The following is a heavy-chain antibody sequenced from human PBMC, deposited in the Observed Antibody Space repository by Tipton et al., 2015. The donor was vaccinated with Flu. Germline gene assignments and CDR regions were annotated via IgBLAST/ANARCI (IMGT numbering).Heavy chain of an antibody. CDR3: ARRDFSNYVSEPKNWFDI. CDR2: IFHTGST. J-gene: IGHJ5*02. CDR1: GDSISSDYY. D-gene: IGHD4-11*01. Sequence: LRLSCTISGDSISSDYYWGWIRQPPGKGLEWIGNIFHTGSTYYNPSLQSRVVISVNKSKNQFSLKVISLTAADTAVYFCARRDFSNYVSEPKNWFDIWGQGTLVTVSS. V-gene: IGHV4-38-2*02.